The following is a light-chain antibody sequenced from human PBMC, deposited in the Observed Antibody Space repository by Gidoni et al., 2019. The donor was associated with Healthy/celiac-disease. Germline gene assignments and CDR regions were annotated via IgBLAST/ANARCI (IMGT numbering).Light chain of an antibody. CDR1: NIGSKS. V-gene: IGLV3-21*04. Sequence: SYVLTQPPSVSVAPGKTARITCGGNNIGSKSVHLYQQKPGQAPVLVIYYDSDRPSGIPERFSGSNSGNTATLTISRVEAGDEADYYCQVWDSSSDHHYVFGTGTKVTVL. J-gene: IGLJ1*01. CDR3: QVWDSSSDHHYV. CDR2: YDS.